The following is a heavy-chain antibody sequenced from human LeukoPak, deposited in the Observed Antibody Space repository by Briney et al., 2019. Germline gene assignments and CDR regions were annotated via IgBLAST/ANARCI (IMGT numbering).Heavy chain of an antibody. CDR2: IYTSGST. Sequence: SETLSLTCTVSGCTISSYYWSWIRQPAGKGLEWIGRIYTSGSTNYNPSLKSRVTMSVDTSKNQFSLKLSSVTAADTAVYYCARWGSYSPGAFDIWGQGTMVTVSS. V-gene: IGHV4-4*07. CDR3: ARWGSYSPGAFDI. CDR1: GCTISSYY. J-gene: IGHJ3*02. D-gene: IGHD1-26*01.